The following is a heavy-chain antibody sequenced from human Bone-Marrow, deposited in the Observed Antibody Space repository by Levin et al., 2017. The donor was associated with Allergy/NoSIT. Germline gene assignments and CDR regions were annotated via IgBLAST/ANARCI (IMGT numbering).Heavy chain of an antibody. CDR2: ISGSGGST. D-gene: IGHD5-12*01. V-gene: IGHV3-23*01. CDR3: AKDRGYSGYDPLFDY. Sequence: GESLKISCAASGFTFSSYAMSWVRQAPGKGLEWVSAISGSGGSTYYADSVKGRFTISRDNSKNTLYLQMNSLRAEDTAVYYCAKDRGYSGYDPLFDYWGQGTLVTVSS. CDR1: GFTFSSYA. J-gene: IGHJ4*02.